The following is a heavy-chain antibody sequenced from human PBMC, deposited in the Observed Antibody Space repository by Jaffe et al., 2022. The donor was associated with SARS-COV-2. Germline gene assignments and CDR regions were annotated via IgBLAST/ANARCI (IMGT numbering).Heavy chain of an antibody. CDR3: ARDISATNDYYYGMDV. CDR1: GYTFTSYY. CDR2: INPSGGST. D-gene: IGHD2-15*01. J-gene: IGHJ6*02. Sequence: QVQLVQSGAEVKKPGASVKVSCKASGYTFTSYYMHWVRQAPGQGLEWMGIINPSGGSTSYAQKFQGRVTMTRDTSTSTVYMELSSLRSEDTAVYYCARDISATNDYYYGMDVWGQGTTVTVSS. V-gene: IGHV1-46*01.